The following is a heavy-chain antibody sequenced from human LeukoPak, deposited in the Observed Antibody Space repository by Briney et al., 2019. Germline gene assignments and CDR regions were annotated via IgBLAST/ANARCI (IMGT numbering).Heavy chain of an antibody. Sequence: SETLSLTCTVSGGSISSSSYYSGWIRHPPGKGLEWIGRIYTSGSTNYNPSLNSRATMSVDTSNNQFSLKLSSVTAADAAVYYCARAGSSWYAIDYWGQGTLVTVSS. D-gene: IGHD6-13*01. CDR3: ARAGSSWYAIDY. J-gene: IGHJ4*02. CDR2: IYTSGST. V-gene: IGHV4-39*07. CDR1: GGSISSSSYY.